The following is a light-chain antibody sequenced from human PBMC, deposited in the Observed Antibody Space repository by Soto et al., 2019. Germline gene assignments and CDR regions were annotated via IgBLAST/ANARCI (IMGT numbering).Light chain of an antibody. CDR2: GAS. J-gene: IGKJ1*01. CDR1: QSVSSN. V-gene: IGKV3D-15*01. Sequence: EIVMTQSPATLSVSPGERATLSCRASQSVSSNLAWYQQKPGQAPRLLIYGASTRATGIPARFSGSGSGTEFTLTISSRQSEDFALYYCQQYNNWPPWTFGQGTKVESK. CDR3: QQYNNWPPWT.